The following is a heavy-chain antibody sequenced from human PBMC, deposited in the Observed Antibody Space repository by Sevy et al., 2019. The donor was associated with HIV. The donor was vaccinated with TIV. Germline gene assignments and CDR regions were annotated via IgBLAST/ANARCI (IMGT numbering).Heavy chain of an antibody. CDR3: ARGEYSYYDSSGYYPFDY. CDR2: IKQDGSEK. Sequence: GGSLRLSCAASGFTFSRYWMSWVRQAPGKGLEWVANIKQDGSEKYYVDSVKGRFTISRDNAKNSLYLQMNSLRAEDTAVYYCARGEYSYYDSSGYYPFDYWGQGTLVTVSS. V-gene: IGHV3-7*01. J-gene: IGHJ4*02. CDR1: GFTFSRYW. D-gene: IGHD3-22*01.